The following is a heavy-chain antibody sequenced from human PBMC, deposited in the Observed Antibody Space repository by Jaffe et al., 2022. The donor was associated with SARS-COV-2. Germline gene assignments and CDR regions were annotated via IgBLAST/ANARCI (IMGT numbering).Heavy chain of an antibody. J-gene: IGHJ3*02. CDR2: INHSGST. V-gene: IGHV4-34*01. Sequence: QVQLQQWGAGLLKPSETLSLTCAVYGGSFSGYYWSWIRQPPGKGLEWIGEINHSGSTNYNPSLKSRVTISVDTSKNQFSLKLSSVTAADTAVYYCARDSPSHDAFDIWGQGTMVTVSS. D-gene: IGHD2-2*01. CDR3: ARDSPSHDAFDI. CDR1: GGSFSGYY.